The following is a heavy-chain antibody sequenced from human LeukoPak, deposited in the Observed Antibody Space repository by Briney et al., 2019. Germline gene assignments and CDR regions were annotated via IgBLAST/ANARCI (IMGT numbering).Heavy chain of an antibody. V-gene: IGHV3-23*01. D-gene: IGHD6-13*01. CDR2: ISGSGSGGST. CDR3: AKESGSSWYRVNAFDI. Sequence: GGSLRLSCAASGFTFSSSAMSWVRQAPGKGLEWVSNISGSGSGGSTYYADSVKGRFTISRDNSKNTLYLQMNSLRAEDTAVYYCAKESGSSWYRVNAFDIWGQGTMVTVSS. CDR1: GFTFSSSA. J-gene: IGHJ3*02.